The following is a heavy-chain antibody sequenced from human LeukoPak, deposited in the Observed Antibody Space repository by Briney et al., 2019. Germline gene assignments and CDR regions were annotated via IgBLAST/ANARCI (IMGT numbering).Heavy chain of an antibody. Sequence: QPGRSLRLSCAASGFTFSSYGMHWVRQAPGKGLEWVAVISYDGSNKYYADSVKGRFTISRDNSKNTLYLQMNSLRAEDTAVYYCAGNQQVVVGNFDYWGQGTLVTVSS. J-gene: IGHJ4*02. CDR1: GFTFSSYG. CDR3: AGNQQVVVGNFDY. CDR2: ISYDGSNK. D-gene: IGHD6-13*01. V-gene: IGHV3-30*03.